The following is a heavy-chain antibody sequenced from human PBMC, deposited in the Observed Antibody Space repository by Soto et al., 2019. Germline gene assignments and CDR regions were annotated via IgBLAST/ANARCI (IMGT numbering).Heavy chain of an antibody. V-gene: IGHV1-69*13. J-gene: IGHJ4*02. Sequence: ASVKVSCKASRCTFSSYAISWVRQAPGQGLEWMGGIIPTFGTANYAQKFPGRVTITADESTSTAYMELSSLRSEDTAVYYGARAKEHRDLPDYWGQGTLVTVSS. CDR3: ARAKEHRDLPDY. D-gene: IGHD1-1*01. CDR1: RCTFSSYA. CDR2: IIPTFGTA.